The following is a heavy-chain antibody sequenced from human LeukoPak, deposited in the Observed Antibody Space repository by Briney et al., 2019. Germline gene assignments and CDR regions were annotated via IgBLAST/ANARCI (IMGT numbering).Heavy chain of an antibody. CDR2: IYYSGST. V-gene: IGHV4-59*01. CDR3: ARAPRDSSGWYPFDY. D-gene: IGHD6-19*01. J-gene: IGHJ4*02. CDR1: GGSISSYY. Sequence: SETLSLTCTVSGGSISSYYWSWIRQPPGKGLEWIGYIYYSGSTKYNPSLKSRVTISVDTSKNQFSLKLSSVTAADTAVYYCARAPRDSSGWYPFDYWGQGTLVTVSS.